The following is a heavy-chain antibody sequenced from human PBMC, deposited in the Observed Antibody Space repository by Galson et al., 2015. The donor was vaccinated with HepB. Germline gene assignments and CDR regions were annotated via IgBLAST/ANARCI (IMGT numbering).Heavy chain of an antibody. CDR1: GFTFDDYT. J-gene: IGHJ4*02. Sequence: SLRLSCAASGFTFDDYTMHWVRQAPGKGLEWVSLISWDGGSTYYADSVKGRFTISRDNSKNSLYLQLNSLRTENTALYYCARWAGGAYSLIDYCGQGTLVTVSS. D-gene: IGHD5-18*01. V-gene: IGHV3-43*01. CDR3: ARWAGGAYSLIDY. CDR2: ISWDGGST.